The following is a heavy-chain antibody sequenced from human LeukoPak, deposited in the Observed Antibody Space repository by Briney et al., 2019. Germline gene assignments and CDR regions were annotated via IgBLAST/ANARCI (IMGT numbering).Heavy chain of an antibody. J-gene: IGHJ5*02. CDR2: ISSSGSTI. CDR1: GFTFSSYE. CDR3: ARGPYYYGSGSFPNWFDP. D-gene: IGHD3-10*01. V-gene: IGHV3-48*03. Sequence: PGGSLRLSCAASGFTFSSYEMNWVRQAPGKGLEWVSYISSSGSTIYYADSVKGRFTISRDNAKNSLYLQMNSLRAEDTAVYYCARGPYYYGSGSFPNWFDPWGQGTLVTVSS.